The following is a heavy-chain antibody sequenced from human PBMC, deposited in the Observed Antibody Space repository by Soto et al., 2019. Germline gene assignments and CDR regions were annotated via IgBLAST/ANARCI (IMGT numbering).Heavy chain of an antibody. V-gene: IGHV3-66*01. CDR1: GFTVSSNY. J-gene: IGHJ6*03. CDR2: IYSGGST. D-gene: IGHD6-6*01. Sequence: EVQLVESGGGLVQPGGSLRLSCAASGFTVSSNYMSWVRQAPGKGLEWVSVIYSGGSTYYADSVKGRFTISRVNSKNTLYLQINSLRAEDTAVYYCAREGESSSSTYYYYYYMDVWGKGTTVTVSS. CDR3: AREGESSSSTYYYYYYMDV.